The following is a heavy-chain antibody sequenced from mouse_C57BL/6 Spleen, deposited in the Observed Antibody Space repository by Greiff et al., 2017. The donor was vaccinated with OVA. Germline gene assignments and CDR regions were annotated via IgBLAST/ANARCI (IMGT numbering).Heavy chain of an antibody. V-gene: IGHV1-80*01. CDR2: IYPGDGDT. D-gene: IGHD3-1*01. J-gene: IGHJ4*01. CDR3: ARQPSGYAMDY. CDR1: GYAFSSYW. Sequence: QVQLKQSGAELVKPGASVKISCKASGYAFSSYWMNWVKQRPGKGLEWIGQIYPGDGDTNYNGKFKGKATLTADKSSSTAYMQLSSLTSEDSAVYFCARQPSGYAMDYWGQVTSVTVSS.